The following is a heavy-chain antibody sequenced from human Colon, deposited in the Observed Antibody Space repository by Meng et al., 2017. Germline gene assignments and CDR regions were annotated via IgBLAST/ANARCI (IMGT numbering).Heavy chain of an antibody. CDR1: GIAFTRSG. CDR3: ARDKGTTSCDT. CDR2: IWSDGNQE. D-gene: IGHD2/OR15-2a*01. J-gene: IGHJ4*02. V-gene: IGHV3-33*01. Sequence: QVQLVESGGGVVQPGRSLRLSCAASGIAFTRSGMHWVRQGPGKGLEWVAMIWSDGNQEYYADSVKGRFTVSRDNSNNMLYLQMDRLKVEDTALYYCARDKGTTSCDTWGQGTLVTVSS.